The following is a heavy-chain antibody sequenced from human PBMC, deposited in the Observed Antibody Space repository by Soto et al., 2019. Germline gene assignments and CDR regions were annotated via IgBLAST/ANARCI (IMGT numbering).Heavy chain of an antibody. CDR3: ARESRFLEWLSLNWFDT. Sequence: GSLRLSCAASRFTFSSYSINWVLPSPLNWLEWVSYISSSSSTIYYADSVKGRFTISRDNAKNSLYLQMNSLRDEDTAVYYCARESRFLEWLSLNWFDTWGQGTLVTVSS. V-gene: IGHV3-48*02. D-gene: IGHD3-3*01. CDR2: ISSSSSTI. J-gene: IGHJ5*02. CDR1: RFTFSSYS.